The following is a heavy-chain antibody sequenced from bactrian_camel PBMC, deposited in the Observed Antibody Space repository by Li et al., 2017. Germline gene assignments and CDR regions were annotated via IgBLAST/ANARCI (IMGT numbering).Heavy chain of an antibody. V-gene: IGHV3S44*01. J-gene: IGHJ4*01. Sequence: VQLVESGGGSVLAGGSVRLSCTASGYTFNTYSWFRQAPGKQREGVAAIDGDGTTSYTDSVKGRWTISKDSARSTLYLQMNSLKPEDTAMYFCAADFSGGEYQVPVPKPRRVTTGARGPRSPSP. CDR1: GYTFNTY. CDR2: IDGDGTT. CDR3: AADFSGGEYQVPVPKPRRVTT.